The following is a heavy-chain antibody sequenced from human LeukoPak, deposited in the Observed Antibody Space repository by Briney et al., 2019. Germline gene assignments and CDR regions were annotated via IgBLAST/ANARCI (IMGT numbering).Heavy chain of an antibody. J-gene: IGHJ4*02. V-gene: IGHV3-23*01. D-gene: IGHD3-22*01. Sequence: PGGSLRLSCAASGFTFSSYAMSWVRQAPGKGLEWVSAISGSGGSTYYADSVKGRFTISRDTSKNTLYLQMNSLRAEDTAVYYCAKDPXASXIVVAITYFDYWGQGTLVTVSS. CDR1: GFTFSSYA. CDR3: AKDPXASXIVVAITYFDY. CDR2: ISGSGGST.